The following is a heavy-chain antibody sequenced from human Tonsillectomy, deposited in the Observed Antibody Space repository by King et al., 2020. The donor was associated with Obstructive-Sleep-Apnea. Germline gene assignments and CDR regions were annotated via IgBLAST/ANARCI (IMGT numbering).Heavy chain of an antibody. V-gene: IGHV7-4-1*02. Sequence: QLVQSGSELKKPGASVKVSCKASGYTFTSYAMNWVRQAPGQGLEWMGWINTNTGNPTYAQGFTGRFVFSLDTSVSTAYLQSSSLKAEDTAVYYCARAACSSTSCYGGGEVAFDYWGQGTLVTVSS. CDR3: ARAACSSTSCYGGGEVAFDY. D-gene: IGHD2-2*01. CDR2: INTNTGNP. J-gene: IGHJ4*02. CDR1: GYTFTSYA.